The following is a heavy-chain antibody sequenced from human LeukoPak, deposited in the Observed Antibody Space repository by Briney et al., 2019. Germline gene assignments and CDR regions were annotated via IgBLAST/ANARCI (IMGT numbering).Heavy chain of an antibody. CDR1: GFIFSNYA. CDR2: ISGGGDDT. CDR3: AKDSRESSGHFPYYYYYHYGLDV. J-gene: IGHJ6*02. D-gene: IGHD3-22*01. V-gene: IGHV3-23*01. Sequence: GGSLRLSCAASGFIFSNYAMNWVRQAPGKGLEWVSAISGGGDDTSYADSARGRFTVSRDNSKNTLYLQMNSLRAEDTAVYYCAKDSRESSGHFPYYYYYHYGLDVWGQGTTVTVSS.